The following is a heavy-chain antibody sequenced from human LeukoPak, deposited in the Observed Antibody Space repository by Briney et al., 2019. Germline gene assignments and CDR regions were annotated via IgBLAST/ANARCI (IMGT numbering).Heavy chain of an antibody. CDR3: ARGRRLRWPSGSSDY. V-gene: IGHV4-34*01. CDR1: GGSISSYY. J-gene: IGHJ4*02. CDR2: INHSGST. D-gene: IGHD4-23*01. Sequence: SSETLSLTCTVSGGSISSYYWSWIRQPPGKGLEWIGEINHSGSTNYNPSLKSRVTISVDTSKNQFSLKLSSVTAADTAVYYCARGRRLRWPSGSSDYWGQGTLVTVSS.